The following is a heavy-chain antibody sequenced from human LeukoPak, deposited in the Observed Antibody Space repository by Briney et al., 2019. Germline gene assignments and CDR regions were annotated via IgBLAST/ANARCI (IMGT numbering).Heavy chain of an antibody. CDR2: ISWNSGSI. CDR1: GFTFDDYA. V-gene: IGHV3-9*01. D-gene: IGHD3-10*01. J-gene: IGHJ4*02. Sequence: PGRSLRLSCAASGFTFDDYAMHWVRQAPGKGLEWVSGISWNSGSIGYADSVKGRFTISRDNAKNSLYLQMNSLRAEDTALYYCAKDIAYGSGIDYWGQGTLVTASS. CDR3: AKDIAYGSGIDY.